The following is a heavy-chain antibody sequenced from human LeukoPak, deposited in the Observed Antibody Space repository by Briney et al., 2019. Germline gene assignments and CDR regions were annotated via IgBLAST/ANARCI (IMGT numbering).Heavy chain of an antibody. D-gene: IGHD2-15*01. CDR2: ISSSGGST. Sequence: GGSLRLSCAASGFIFSNYAIHWVRQAPGKGLEHVSAISSSGGSTSYANSVKGRFTISRDNSKNTLYLQMGSLRPEDMAIYYCARAPCGSCYFAFDIWGQGTMVTVSS. J-gene: IGHJ3*02. CDR3: ARAPCGSCYFAFDI. V-gene: IGHV3-64*01. CDR1: GFIFSNYA.